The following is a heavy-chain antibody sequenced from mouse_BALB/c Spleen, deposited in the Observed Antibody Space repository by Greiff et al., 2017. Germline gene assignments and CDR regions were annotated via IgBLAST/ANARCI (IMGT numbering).Heavy chain of an antibody. J-gene: IGHJ4*01. V-gene: IGHV1-67*01. D-gene: IGHD2-4*01. Sequence: VKLQESGPELVRPGVSVKISCKGSSYTFTDYAMHWVKQSHAKSLEWIGVISTYYGNTNYNQKFKGKATMTVDKSSSTAYMELARLTSEDSAVYYCARGYYDYGGYAMDYWGQGTSVTVSS. CDR1: SYTFTDYA. CDR3: ARGYYDYGGYAMDY. CDR2: ISTYYGNT.